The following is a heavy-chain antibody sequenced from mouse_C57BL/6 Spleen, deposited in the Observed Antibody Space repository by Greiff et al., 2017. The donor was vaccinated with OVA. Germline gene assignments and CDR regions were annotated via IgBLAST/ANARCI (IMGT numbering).Heavy chain of an antibody. Sequence: EVQRVESGGDLVKPGGSLTLSCAASGFTFSSYGMSWVRQTPDKRLEWVATISSGGSYTYYPDTVEGRFTISRDNAKNTLYLQMSSLKSEDTAMYYGARLVTTEVADYAMDYWGQGTSVTVSS. CDR2: ISSGGSYT. V-gene: IGHV5-6*01. CDR1: GFTFSSYG. J-gene: IGHJ4*01. D-gene: IGHD1-1*01. CDR3: ARLVTTEVADYAMDY.